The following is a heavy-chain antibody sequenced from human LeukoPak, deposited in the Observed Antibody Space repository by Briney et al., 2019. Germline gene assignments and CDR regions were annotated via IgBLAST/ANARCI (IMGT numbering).Heavy chain of an antibody. Sequence: PGGSLRLSCIASGFTLSRYIMNWVRQAPGKGLEWVASISNDSRYIYYSDSVKGRFTISRDNAKNSLYLQMNSLRAEDTALYYCAREGAYSGYDFYYYMDVWGKGTTVTVSS. CDR2: ISNDSRYI. D-gene: IGHD5-12*01. J-gene: IGHJ6*03. V-gene: IGHV3-21*04. CDR1: GFTLSRYI. CDR3: AREGAYSGYDFYYYMDV.